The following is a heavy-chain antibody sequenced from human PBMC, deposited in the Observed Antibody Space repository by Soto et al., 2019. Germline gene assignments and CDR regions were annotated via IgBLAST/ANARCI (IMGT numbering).Heavy chain of an antibody. Sequence: EVQLLESGGGLVHPGGSLRLSCAASGFTFSSYAMSWVRQAPGKGLEWVSALSGSGGSTYYADSVKGRFTISRDNSKNTLYLQMNSLRAEDTAVYYCAKDDIVVVAATPMALPYAFDIWGQGTMVTVSS. CDR1: GFTFSSYA. J-gene: IGHJ3*02. D-gene: IGHD2-15*01. V-gene: IGHV3-23*01. CDR2: LSGSGGST. CDR3: AKDDIVVVAATPMALPYAFDI.